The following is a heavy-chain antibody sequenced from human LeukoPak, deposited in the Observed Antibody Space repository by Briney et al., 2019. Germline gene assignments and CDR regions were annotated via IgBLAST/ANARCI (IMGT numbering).Heavy chain of an antibody. CDR3: AKASYGRGYCSSTSCYSDY. D-gene: IGHD2-2*01. V-gene: IGHV3-30*04. Sequence: GGSLRLSCAASGFTFSSYAMHWVRQAPGKGLEWVAVISYDGSNKYYADSVKGRFTISRDNSKNTLYLQMSSLRAEDTAVYYCAKASYGRGYCSSTSCYSDYWGQGTLVTVSS. CDR2: ISYDGSNK. J-gene: IGHJ4*02. CDR1: GFTFSSYA.